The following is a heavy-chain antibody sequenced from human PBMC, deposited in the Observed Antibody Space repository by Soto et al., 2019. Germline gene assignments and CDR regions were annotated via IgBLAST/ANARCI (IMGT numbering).Heavy chain of an antibody. Sequence: QVQLVQSGAEVKKPGSSVKVSCKASGGTFSSYAISWVRQAPGQGLEWMGGIIPIFGTANYAQKFQGRVTSTAEEFSSTAYMEVSSLRSEGRAVFCCARGAAPGGPGGGLGLDLWGRGTLVTVSS. CDR1: GGTFSSYA. V-gene: IGHV1-69*01. J-gene: IGHJ2*01. CDR2: IIPIFGTA. CDR3: ARGAAPGGPGGGLGLDL. D-gene: IGHD3-16*01.